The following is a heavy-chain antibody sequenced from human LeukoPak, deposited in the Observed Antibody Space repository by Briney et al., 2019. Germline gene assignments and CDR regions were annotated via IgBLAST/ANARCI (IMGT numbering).Heavy chain of an antibody. V-gene: IGHV3-7*01. CDR2: IKQDGSEK. CDR3: ARDRSSSSPGFDP. Sequence: PGGSLRLSCAASGFTFSSYWMSWVRQAPGKGLEWVANIKQDGSEKYYVDSVKGRFTISRDNAKNSPYLQMNSLRAEDTAVYYCARDRSSSSPGFDPWGQGTLVTVSS. CDR1: GFTFSSYW. D-gene: IGHD6-13*01. J-gene: IGHJ5*02.